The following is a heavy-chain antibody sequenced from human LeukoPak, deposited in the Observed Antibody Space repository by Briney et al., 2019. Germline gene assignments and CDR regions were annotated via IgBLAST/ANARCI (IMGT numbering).Heavy chain of an antibody. V-gene: IGHV4-34*01. CDR2: ISHSGST. CDR3: ARGLEYSSGWYPRMDY. Sequence: SETLSLTCAVYGGSSSGYYWSWIRQPPGKGLEWIGEISHSGSTNYNPSLKSRVTISVDTSKNQFSLKLSSVIAADTAVYYCARGLEYSSGWYPRMDYWGQGTLVTVSS. CDR1: GGSSSGYY. J-gene: IGHJ4*02. D-gene: IGHD6-19*01.